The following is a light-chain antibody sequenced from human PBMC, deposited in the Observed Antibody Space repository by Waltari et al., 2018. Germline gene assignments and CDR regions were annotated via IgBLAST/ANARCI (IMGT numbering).Light chain of an antibody. CDR1: NIGTKN. CDR2: YDD. CDR3: QVWDSRSEVV. Sequence: SYVLTQPPSVSVAPGKTADIPCGGDNIGTKNGHWYQQKPGQAPVLVIYYDDDRPSGTPERFSGSNSGNTATLTISRVDAGDEADYYCQVWDSRSEVVFGGGTRLTVL. V-gene: IGLV3-21*04. J-gene: IGLJ2*01.